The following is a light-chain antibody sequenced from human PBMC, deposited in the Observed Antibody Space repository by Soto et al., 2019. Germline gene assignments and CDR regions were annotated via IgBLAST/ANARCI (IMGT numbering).Light chain of an antibody. V-gene: IGLV4-60*02. J-gene: IGLJ3*02. CDR2: LDGSGSY. CDR1: SGHSSYI. Sequence: QSVLTQSSSASASLGSSVKLTCTLSSGHSSYIIALHQQQPGKATRYLMKLDGSGSYNRGSGVPYRFSGSSSGADRYLTISNLQFEDEYDYYGETWDSNTVVFGGGTKLTVL. CDR3: ETWDSNTVV.